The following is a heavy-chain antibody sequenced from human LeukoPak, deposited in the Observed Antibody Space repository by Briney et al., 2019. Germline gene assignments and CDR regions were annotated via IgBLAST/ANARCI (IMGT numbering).Heavy chain of an antibody. V-gene: IGHV3-23*01. CDR1: EFTFSNYA. CDR2: ISGSGGTT. J-gene: IGHJ4*02. D-gene: IGHD4-23*01. CDR3: ARERGSSGGNTNGYFDY. Sequence: QPGGSLRLSCAASEFTFSNYAMSWVRQAPGKGLEWVSVISGSGGTTYSADSVKGRSTISRDNSKNTLYLQMNSLRAEDTAAYYCARERGSSGGNTNGYFDYWGQGALVTVSS.